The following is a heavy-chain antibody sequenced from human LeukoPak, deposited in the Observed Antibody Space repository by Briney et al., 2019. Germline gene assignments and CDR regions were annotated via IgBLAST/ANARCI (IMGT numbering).Heavy chain of an antibody. D-gene: IGHD2-2*01. CDR1: GGSISSGDYY. CDR3: AVVRGFWFDP. Sequence: SETLSLTCTVSGGSISSGDYYWSWIRQPQGKGLEWIGYIYYSGSTYYNPSLKSRVTISVDTSKNQFSLRLSSVTAADTAVYYCAVVRGFWFDPWGQGTLATVSS. V-gene: IGHV4-30-4*08. CDR2: IYYSGST. J-gene: IGHJ5*02.